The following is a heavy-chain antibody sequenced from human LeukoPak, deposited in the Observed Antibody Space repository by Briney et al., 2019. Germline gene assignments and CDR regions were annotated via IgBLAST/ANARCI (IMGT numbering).Heavy chain of an antibody. CDR1: GYAFTSYG. Sequence: GASVKVSCKASGYAFTSYGISWVRQAPGQGLEWMGWISAYNGNTNYAQKLQGRVTMTTDTSTSTAYMELRSLRSDDTAVYYCARDRETTVTEYYFDYWGQGTLVTVSS. V-gene: IGHV1-18*01. D-gene: IGHD4-17*01. CDR3: ARDRETTVTEYYFDY. CDR2: ISAYNGNT. J-gene: IGHJ4*02.